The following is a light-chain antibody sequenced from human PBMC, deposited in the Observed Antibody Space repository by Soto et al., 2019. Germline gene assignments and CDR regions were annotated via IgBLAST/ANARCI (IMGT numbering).Light chain of an antibody. CDR2: DAS. CDR3: QQYGSSVPFT. J-gene: IGKJ5*01. CDR1: QSVSSIY. Sequence: EIVLTQSPGTLSLSPGDIATLSCRASQSVSSIYFAWYQQKPGQPPRLVIYDASTRASGIPDRISGGGSGTDFTLTISRLEPEDSAFYYCQQYGSSVPFTFGQGTRLEIK. V-gene: IGKV3-20*01.